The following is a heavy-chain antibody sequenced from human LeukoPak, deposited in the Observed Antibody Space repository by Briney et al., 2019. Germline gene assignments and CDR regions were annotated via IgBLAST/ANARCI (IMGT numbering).Heavy chain of an antibody. Sequence: ASVTVSFKVSGYTLTELSMHWVGQAPGKGQEWRGGFDPEDGETIYAQKFQGRVTITEDTSTDTAYMELSSLRSEDTAVYYCATSIAVAGFSFDYWGQGTLVTASS. CDR3: ATSIAVAGFSFDY. V-gene: IGHV1-24*01. D-gene: IGHD6-19*01. J-gene: IGHJ4*02. CDR2: FDPEDGET. CDR1: GYTLTELS.